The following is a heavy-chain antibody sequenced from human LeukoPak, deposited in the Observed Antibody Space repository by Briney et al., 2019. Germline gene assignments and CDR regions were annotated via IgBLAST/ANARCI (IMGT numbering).Heavy chain of an antibody. V-gene: IGHV1-69*06. Sequence: SVKVSCKASGGTFSSYAISRVRQAPGQGLEWMGGIIPIFGTANYAQKFQGRVTITADKSTSTAYMELSSLRSEDTAVYYCATLRGPYCSGGSCYSNWFDPWGQGTLVTISS. CDR2: IIPIFGTA. J-gene: IGHJ5*02. CDR1: GGTFSSYA. CDR3: ATLRGPYCSGGSCYSNWFDP. D-gene: IGHD2-15*01.